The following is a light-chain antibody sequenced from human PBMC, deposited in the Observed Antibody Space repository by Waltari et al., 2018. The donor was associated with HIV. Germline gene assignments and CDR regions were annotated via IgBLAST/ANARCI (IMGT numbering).Light chain of an antibody. CDR3: AAWDDSLSGLV. J-gene: IGLJ2*01. CDR2: RKN. CDR1: NPNIGSNF. V-gene: IGLV1-47*01. Sequence: QSVLTQAPSASGTPGQRVTISCSGTNPNIGSNFVYWYQQVSGGAPKPLIYRKNQRPSGVPDRFSGAKSVTSASLAISGLRSEDEADYYCAAWDDSLSGLVFGGRTKLTVL.